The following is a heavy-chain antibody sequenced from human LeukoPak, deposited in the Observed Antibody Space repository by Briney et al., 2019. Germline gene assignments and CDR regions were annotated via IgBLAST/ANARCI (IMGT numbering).Heavy chain of an antibody. CDR1: GGSINSHY. Sequence: SETLSLTCSVSGGSINSHYWSWIRQPPGKRLAWIGYIFNTGNANYNPSLASRVTMSVDTSRAQFFLRLSPVTAADTAIYYCASRPADTTWYGVFDYWSQGTLVTVSS. V-gene: IGHV4-59*11. J-gene: IGHJ4*02. D-gene: IGHD3-10*01. CDR3: ASRPADTTWYGVFDY. CDR2: IFNTGNA.